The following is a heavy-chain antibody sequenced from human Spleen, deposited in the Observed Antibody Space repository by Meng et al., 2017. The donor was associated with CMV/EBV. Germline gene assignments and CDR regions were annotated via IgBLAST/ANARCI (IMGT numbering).Heavy chain of an antibody. Sequence: SLTCAVYGGSFCGYYCSWIRQPPGKGLEWIGEINHSGSTNYHPSLKSRVTISVDTSKNQFSLKLSSVTAADTAVYYCARGPVGATVDYWGQGTLVPSPQ. V-gene: IGHV4-34*01. CDR2: INHSGST. CDR3: ARGPVGATVDY. CDR1: GGSFCGYY. D-gene: IGHD1-26*01. J-gene: IGHJ4*02.